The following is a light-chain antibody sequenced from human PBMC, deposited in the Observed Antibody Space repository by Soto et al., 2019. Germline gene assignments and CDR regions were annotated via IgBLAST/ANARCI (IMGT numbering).Light chain of an antibody. CDR2: EVS. V-gene: IGLV2-14*01. J-gene: IGLJ1*01. Sequence: QSVLTQPASVSGSPGQSMTISCTGTSSDIGNYNYVSWYQQHPGKAPKLMISEVSNRPSGVSNRFSGSKSGNTASLTISGLQAEDEADYYCSSYTRTSSYGFGGGTRSPS. CDR3: SSYTRTSSYG. CDR1: SSDIGNYNY.